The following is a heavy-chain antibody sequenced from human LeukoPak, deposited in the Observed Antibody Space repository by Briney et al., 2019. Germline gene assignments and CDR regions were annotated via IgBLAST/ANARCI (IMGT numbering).Heavy chain of an antibody. CDR3: TRDGGSGIDY. Sequence: GGSLRLSCVVSGFTFSSYGMPWLRQAPGKGLEWVAVIWYDGSKMFYGDSVKGRFSVSRDDSKNTLYLQMSSLRAEDTAVYYCTRDGGSGIDYWGQGTLVTVSS. CDR1: GFTFSSYG. V-gene: IGHV3-33*01. CDR2: IWYDGSKM. D-gene: IGHD3-16*01. J-gene: IGHJ4*02.